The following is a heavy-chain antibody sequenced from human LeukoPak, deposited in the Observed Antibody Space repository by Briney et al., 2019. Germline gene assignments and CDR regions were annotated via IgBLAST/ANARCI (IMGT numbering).Heavy chain of an antibody. CDR1: GGSASSGSYY. D-gene: IGHD6-19*01. CDR2: IYYSGST. J-gene: IGHJ4*02. Sequence: SETLSLTCTVSGGSASSGSYYWSWIRQPPGKGLEWIGYIYYSGSTNYNPSLKSRVTISVDTSKNQFSLKPSSVTAADTAVYYCARLIAVAGTDFDYWGQGTLVTVSS. CDR3: ARLIAVAGTDFDY. V-gene: IGHV4-61*01.